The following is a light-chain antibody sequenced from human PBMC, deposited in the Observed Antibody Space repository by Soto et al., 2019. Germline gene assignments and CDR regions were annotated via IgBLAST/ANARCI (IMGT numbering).Light chain of an antibody. J-gene: IGLJ2*01. Sequence: QSVLTQPPSVSGAPGQRVTISCTGSSSNIGAGYDVHWYQQLPGTAPKLLIYGNTNRPSGVPDRFSGSKSGTSASLAITGLQAEAEADYYCQSYDSSLNAVVFGGGTKLTVL. CDR2: GNT. CDR1: SSNIGAGYD. CDR3: QSYDSSLNAVV. V-gene: IGLV1-40*01.